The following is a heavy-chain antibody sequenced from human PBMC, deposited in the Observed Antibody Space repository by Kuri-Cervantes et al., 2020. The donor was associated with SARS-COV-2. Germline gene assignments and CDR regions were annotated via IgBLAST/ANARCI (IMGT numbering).Heavy chain of an antibody. CDR2: ISYDGSNK. V-gene: IGHV3-30*04. D-gene: IGHD1-26*01. CDR3: AKDSDGTHAFDI. J-gene: IGHJ3*02. Sequence: GESLKISCAASGFTFSSYAMHWVRQAPGKGLEWVAVISYDGSNKYYADSVKGRFTISRDNSKNTLYLQMNSLRAEDTAVYYCAKDSDGTHAFDIWGQGTMVTVSS. CDR1: GFTFSSYA.